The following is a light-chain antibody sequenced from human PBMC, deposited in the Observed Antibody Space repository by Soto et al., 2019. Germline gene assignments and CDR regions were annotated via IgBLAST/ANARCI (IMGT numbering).Light chain of an antibody. CDR2: EVS. V-gene: IGLV2-14*01. J-gene: IGLJ2*01. CDR3: SSYSSSTLLV. CDR1: SSDVGGYNY. Sequence: QSALTQPASVSGSPGQSITIFCTGTSSDVGGYNYVSWYQHHPGKAPKLMISEVSDRPSGVSNRFSGSKSGNTASLTISGLQAADEADYYCSSYSSSTLLVFGGGTKLTVL.